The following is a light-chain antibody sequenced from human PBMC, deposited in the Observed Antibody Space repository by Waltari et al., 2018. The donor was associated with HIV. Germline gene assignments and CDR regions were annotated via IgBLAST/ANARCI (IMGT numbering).Light chain of an antibody. CDR2: YE. Sequence: QSVLTQPPSVSGAPGQRVTISCTGGSSNIGADYDVHWYQKIPGTAPKLLISWYETRPSGGPDRFAATKSGTSASLAITGLQAEDEADYFCQSYDRSLSASVVFGGGTKLTVL. V-gene: IGLV1-40*01. J-gene: IGLJ2*01. CDR1: SSNIGADYD. CDR3: QSYDRSLSASVV.